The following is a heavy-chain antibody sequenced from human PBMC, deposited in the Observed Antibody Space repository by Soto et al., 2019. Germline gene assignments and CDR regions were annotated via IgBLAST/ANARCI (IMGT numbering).Heavy chain of an antibody. CDR3: ARDLGYYDSSGYYFWPNNWFDP. D-gene: IGHD3-22*01. Sequence: QVQLQESGPGLVKPSQTLSLTCTVSGGSISSGDYYWSWIRQPPGKGLEWIGYIYYSGSTYYNPSLKSRVTISVDTAKNQFSLKLSSVTAADTAVYYCARDLGYYDSSGYYFWPNNWFDPWGQGTLVTVSS. CDR2: IYYSGST. V-gene: IGHV4-30-4*01. CDR1: GGSISSGDYY. J-gene: IGHJ5*02.